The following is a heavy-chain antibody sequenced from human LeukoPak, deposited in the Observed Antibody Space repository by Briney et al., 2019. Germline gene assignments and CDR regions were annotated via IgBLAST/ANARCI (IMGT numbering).Heavy chain of an antibody. CDR2: ISGSGGST. CDR1: GFTFSSYG. D-gene: IGHD3-22*01. J-gene: IGHJ4*02. Sequence: GGTLRLSCAASGFTFSSYGMSWVRQAPGKGLEWVSAISGSGGSTYYADAVKGRFTISRDNSKNTLYLQMNSLRAEDTAVYYCAKDGKGYDSSTYFDYWGQGTLVTVSS. V-gene: IGHV3-23*01. CDR3: AKDGKGYDSSTYFDY.